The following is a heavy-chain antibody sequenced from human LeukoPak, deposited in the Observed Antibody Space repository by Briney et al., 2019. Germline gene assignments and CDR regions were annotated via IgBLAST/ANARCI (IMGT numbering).Heavy chain of an antibody. Sequence: SETLSLTCTVSGGSISSHYWSWIRQLPGKGLEWIGYIYYSGSTNYNPSLKSRVTISIDTSKNQFSLKLSSVTAADTAVYYCARLVRGYFDYWGQGTLVTVSS. CDR1: GGSISSHY. J-gene: IGHJ4*02. CDR3: ARLVRGYFDY. CDR2: IYYSGST. V-gene: IGHV4-59*11.